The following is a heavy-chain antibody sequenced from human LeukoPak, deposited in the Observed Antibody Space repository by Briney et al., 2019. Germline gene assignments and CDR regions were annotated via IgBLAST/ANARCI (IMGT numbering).Heavy chain of an antibody. CDR1: GGSISSYY. CDR2: IYYSGST. Sequence: SETLSLTCTVPGGSISSYYWSWIRQPPGKGLEWIGYIYYSGSTNYNPSLKSRVTISVDTSKNQFSLKLSSVTAADTAVYYCARFTSYGYLADAFDIWGQGTMVTVSS. V-gene: IGHV4-59*01. CDR3: ARFTSYGYLADAFDI. J-gene: IGHJ3*02. D-gene: IGHD5-18*01.